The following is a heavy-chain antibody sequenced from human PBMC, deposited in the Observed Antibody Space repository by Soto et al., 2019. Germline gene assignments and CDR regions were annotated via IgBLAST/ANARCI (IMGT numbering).Heavy chain of an antibody. J-gene: IGHJ4*02. D-gene: IGHD3-10*01. Sequence: PSETLSLTCTVSGGSISSYYWSWIRQPPGKGLEWIGYIYYSGSTNYNPSLKSRVTISVDTSKNQFSLKLSSVTAADTAVYYCAREDGSGDRRFDYRGQGTLVTVS. CDR1: GGSISSYY. CDR2: IYYSGST. V-gene: IGHV4-59*01. CDR3: AREDGSGDRRFDY.